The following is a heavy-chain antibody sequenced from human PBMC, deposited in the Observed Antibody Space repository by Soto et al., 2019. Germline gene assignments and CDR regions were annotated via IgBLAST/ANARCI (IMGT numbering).Heavy chain of an antibody. V-gene: IGHV1-3*01. J-gene: IGHJ2*01. Sequence: VASVKVSCKASGYTFTSYAMHWVRQAPGQRLEWMGWINAGNGNTKYSQKFQGRVTITRDTSASTAYMELSSLRSEDTAVYYCARYYYDRSGYWYFDLWGRGTLVTVSS. D-gene: IGHD3-22*01. CDR3: ARYYYDRSGYWYFDL. CDR2: INAGNGNT. CDR1: GYTFTSYA.